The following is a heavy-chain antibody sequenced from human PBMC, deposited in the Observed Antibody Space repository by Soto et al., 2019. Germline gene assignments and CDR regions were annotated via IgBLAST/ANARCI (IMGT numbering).Heavy chain of an antibody. V-gene: IGHV1-18*04. CDR1: GYTFTSYG. D-gene: IGHD4-17*01. J-gene: IGHJ6*02. CDR3: ARGVDGDFDGMDV. Sequence: ASVKVSCKASGYTFTSYGISWVRQAPGQGLEWMGWISAYNGNTNNAQKLKGRVNMNTDTSTSTANMELRSLRSDDTAVFYCARGVDGDFDGMDVWGQGTTVTVSS. CDR2: ISAYNGNT.